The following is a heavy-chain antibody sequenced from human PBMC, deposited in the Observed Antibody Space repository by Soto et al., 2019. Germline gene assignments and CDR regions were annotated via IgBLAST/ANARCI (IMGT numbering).Heavy chain of an antibody. CDR1: GGSISSGGYY. J-gene: IGHJ4*02. Sequence: QVQLQESGPGLVKPSQTLSLTCTVSGGSISSGGYYWSWIRQHPGKGLEGMGSFYYSGSTYYNPSLKSRVTISVDTSKNQFSLKLSSVTAADTAVYYCARGTLEGCTNGVCSRRRVFDYWGQGTLVTVSS. CDR3: ARGTLEGCTNGVCSRRRVFDY. V-gene: IGHV4-31*03. D-gene: IGHD2-8*01. CDR2: FYYSGST.